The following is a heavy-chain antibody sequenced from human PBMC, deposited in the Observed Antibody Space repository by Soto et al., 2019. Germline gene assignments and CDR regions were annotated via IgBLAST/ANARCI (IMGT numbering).Heavy chain of an antibody. D-gene: IGHD3-3*01. CDR2: INHSGST. V-gene: IGHV4-34*01. CDR1: GGSFSGYY. CDR3: ARVPYYDFWSGYYAKYYYYYYGMDV. J-gene: IGHJ6*02. Sequence: XETLSLTCAVYGGSFSGYYWSWIRQPPGKGLEWIGEINHSGSTNYNPSLKSRVTISVDTSKNQFSLKLSSVTAADTAVYYCARVPYYDFWSGYYAKYYYYYYGMDVWGQGTTVTVSS.